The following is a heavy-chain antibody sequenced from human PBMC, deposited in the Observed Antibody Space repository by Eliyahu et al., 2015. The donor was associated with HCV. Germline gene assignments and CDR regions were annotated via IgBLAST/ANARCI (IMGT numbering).Heavy chain of an antibody. D-gene: IGHD4/OR15-4a*01. CDR3: AHSGQGAVSLGWFDP. CDR1: GFSLSTSGVG. V-gene: IGHV2-5*01. CDR2: IYWNDNX. J-gene: IGHJ5*02. Sequence: QITLKESGPTLVKPTQTLTLTCTFSGFSLSTSGVGVGWVRQPPGKALEWXALIYWNDNXXYRPSLKSRLTITKDTYKKQVVLTMTNMDPLDTATYYCAHSGQGAVSLGWFDPWGQGTLVTVSS.